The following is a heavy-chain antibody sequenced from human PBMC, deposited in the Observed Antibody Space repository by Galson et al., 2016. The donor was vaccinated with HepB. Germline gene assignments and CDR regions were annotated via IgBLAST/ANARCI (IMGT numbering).Heavy chain of an antibody. CDR3: AKDLGAYCGPTKCHQQSNWFDP. CDR1: GFTFSNYG. J-gene: IGHJ5*02. D-gene: IGHD2-21*01. V-gene: IGHV3-30*18. Sequence: SLRLSCAASGFTFSNYGIHWVRQAPGKGLEWVTVISSDGSEIHYADSVKGRFLISRDNAKNTVYLQMNTLRVDDTAVYYCAKDLGAYCGPTKCHQQSNWFDPWGQGTLVTVSS. CDR2: ISSDGSEI.